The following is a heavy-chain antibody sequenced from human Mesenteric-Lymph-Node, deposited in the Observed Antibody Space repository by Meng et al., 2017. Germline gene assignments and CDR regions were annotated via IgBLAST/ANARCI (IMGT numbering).Heavy chain of an antibody. D-gene: IGHD6-19*01. Sequence: GESLKISCAASGFTVSSNYMSWVRQAPGKGLEWVSSISSSSSYIYYADSVKGRFTISRDNAKNSLYLQMNSLRAEDTAVYYCARDRRLVAGDHFDYWGQGTLVTVSS. CDR3: ARDRRLVAGDHFDY. J-gene: IGHJ4*02. CDR2: ISSSSSYI. CDR1: GFTVSSNY. V-gene: IGHV3-21*01.